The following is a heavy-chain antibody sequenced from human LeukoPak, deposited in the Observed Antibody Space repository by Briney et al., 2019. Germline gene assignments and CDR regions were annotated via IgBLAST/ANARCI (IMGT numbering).Heavy chain of an antibody. CDR2: ISGSGGTI. J-gene: IGHJ6*04. D-gene: IGHD2-2*01. CDR3: ARDRGSTSYYYYDMDV. V-gene: IGHV3-48*03. CDR1: GFTFSSYE. Sequence: GGSLRLSCAASGFTFSSYEMNWVRQAPGKGLERISYISGSGGTIYYADSVKGRFTISRDNAKNSLYLQMNTLRAEDTAVYYCARDRGSTSYYYYDMDVWGKGTSVTVS.